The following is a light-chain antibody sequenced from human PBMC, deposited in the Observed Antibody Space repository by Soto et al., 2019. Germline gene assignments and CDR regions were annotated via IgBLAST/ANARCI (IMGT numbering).Light chain of an antibody. CDR2: GAS. V-gene: IGKV3-20*01. J-gene: IGKJ1*01. CDR1: QNIRSSNY. CDR3: QQYDTSPLT. Sequence: ELVFTQSPGSPSLSPGESATLSCSASQNIRSSNYLAWYQQKPGQAPRLLVYGASSRAAGIPDRFSGSGSGTDFTLTISRLEPEDFATYYCQQYDTSPLTFGQGTKVDIK.